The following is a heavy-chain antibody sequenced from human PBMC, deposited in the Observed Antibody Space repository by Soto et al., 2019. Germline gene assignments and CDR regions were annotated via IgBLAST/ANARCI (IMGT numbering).Heavy chain of an antibody. Sequence: SETLSLTCTVSGDSISDSSYYWGWIRQPPGQGLEWIGTIYYSGYTYYNMSLKGRVTISVDTSKTQFSLMLTPVTAADTALYFCARHGRFSLIAQSYFDPWGLGXLVTVSS. D-gene: IGHD3-3*01. J-gene: IGHJ5*02. V-gene: IGHV4-39*01. CDR2: IYYSGYT. CDR1: GDSISDSSYY. CDR3: ARHGRFSLIAQSYFDP.